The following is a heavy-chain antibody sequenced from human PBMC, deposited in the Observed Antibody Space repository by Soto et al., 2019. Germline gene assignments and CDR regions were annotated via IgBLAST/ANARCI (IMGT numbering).Heavy chain of an antibody. CDR1: GFTFSSYA. J-gene: IGHJ6*02. V-gene: IGHV3-64D*08. D-gene: IGHD2-15*01. CDR2: ISSNGGST. Sequence: TGGSLRLSCSASGFTFSSYAMHWVRQAPGKGLEYVSAISSNGGSTYYADSVKGRFTISRDNSKNTLYLQMSSLRAEDTAVYYCVCVVVAATPYYYYGMDVWGQGTTVTVSS. CDR3: VCVVVAATPYYYYGMDV.